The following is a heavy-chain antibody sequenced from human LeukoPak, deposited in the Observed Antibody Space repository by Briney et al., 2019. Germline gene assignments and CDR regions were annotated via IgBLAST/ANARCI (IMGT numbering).Heavy chain of an antibody. Sequence: PGGSLRLSCAASGFTFSSYAMSWVRQAPGKGLEWVSTISGNTYNTYYADSVKGRFTISRDNSKNTLYLQMNSLRAEDTAIYYCAKRASEVTTPYYYSFYMDDWGKGTTVTVSS. J-gene: IGHJ6*03. D-gene: IGHD4-17*01. CDR3: AKRASEVTTPYYYSFYMDD. CDR2: ISGNTYNT. V-gene: IGHV3-23*01. CDR1: GFTFSSYA.